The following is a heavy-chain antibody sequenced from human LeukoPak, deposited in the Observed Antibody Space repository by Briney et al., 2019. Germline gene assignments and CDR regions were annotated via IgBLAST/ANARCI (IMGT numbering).Heavy chain of an antibody. Sequence: GASVKVSCKASGYTFTNYYMHWVRQAPGQGLEWMGIINPSGGSTSYAQKFQRRVTMTRDTSTTTVYMELSSLRSEDTAVYSCARDRTGYYYDSGGYYFDAFDIWGQGTMVTVSS. CDR1: GYTFTNYY. V-gene: IGHV1-46*03. CDR3: ARDRTGYYYDSGGYYFDAFDI. D-gene: IGHD3-22*01. J-gene: IGHJ3*02. CDR2: INPSGGST.